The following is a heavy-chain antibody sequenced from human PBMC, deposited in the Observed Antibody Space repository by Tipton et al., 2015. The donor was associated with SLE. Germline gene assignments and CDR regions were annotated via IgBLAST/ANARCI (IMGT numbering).Heavy chain of an antibody. CDR1: GFTFSTYD. CDR2: ISYDGSNK. Sequence: SLRLSCAASGFTFSTYDMHWVRQAPGKGLEWVAVISYDGSNKYYADSVKGRFPISRDNSKNTLYLQMDNLRPEDTAVYYCATRQGSGWYQSFDYWGQGSLVTVSS. D-gene: IGHD6-19*01. V-gene: IGHV3-30*04. CDR3: ATRQGSGWYQSFDY. J-gene: IGHJ4*02.